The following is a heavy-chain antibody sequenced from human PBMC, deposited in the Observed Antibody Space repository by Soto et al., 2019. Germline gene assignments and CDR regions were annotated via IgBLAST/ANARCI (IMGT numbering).Heavy chain of an antibody. J-gene: IGHJ6*02. D-gene: IGHD2-15*01. V-gene: IGHV1-18*01. CDR3: ARDLGGVEVPGVTRADV. Sequence: QVHLVQSGAEVRKPGASVKVSCKTSGYTFTNFGISWVRQAPGQGLEWMGWITAFNGNTNYGQKFQDRVTMTTDTSTRTGYMELRNLRSDDTAVYYCARDLGGVEVPGVTRADVWGQGTTVIVSS. CDR2: ITAFNGNT. CDR1: GYTFTNFG.